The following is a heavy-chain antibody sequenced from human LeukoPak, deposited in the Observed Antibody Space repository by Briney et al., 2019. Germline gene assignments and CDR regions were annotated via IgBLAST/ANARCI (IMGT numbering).Heavy chain of an antibody. Sequence: PSETLSLTCTVSGGSVSSGSYYWSWIRQPPGKGLEWIGYIYYSGNTNYNPSLKSRVTISVDTSKNQFSLKLSSVTAADTAVYYCARGTHNSGHYPSDYWGQGTLVTVSS. D-gene: IGHD3-22*01. V-gene: IGHV4-61*01. J-gene: IGHJ4*02. CDR2: IYYSGNT. CDR1: GGSVSSGSYY. CDR3: ARGTHNSGHYPSDY.